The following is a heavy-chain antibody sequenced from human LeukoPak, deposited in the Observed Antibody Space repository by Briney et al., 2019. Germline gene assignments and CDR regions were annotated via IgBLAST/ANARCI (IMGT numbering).Heavy chain of an antibody. Sequence: GASVKVSCKASGYTFTSYDINWVRQAPGQGLEWMGGIIPIFGTANYAQKFQGRVTITADESTSTAYMELSSLRSEDTAVYYCARALGVVVPAAYYYYGMDVWGQGTTVTVSS. CDR1: GYTFTSYD. J-gene: IGHJ6*02. V-gene: IGHV1-69*13. D-gene: IGHD2-2*01. CDR2: IIPIFGTA. CDR3: ARALGVVVPAAYYYYGMDV.